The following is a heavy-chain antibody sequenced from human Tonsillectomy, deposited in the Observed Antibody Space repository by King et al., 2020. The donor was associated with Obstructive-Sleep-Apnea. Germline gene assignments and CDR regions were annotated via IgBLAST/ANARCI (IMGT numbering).Heavy chain of an antibody. D-gene: IGHD1-7*01. CDR1: GFTFDSYA. Sequence: VQLLESGGGLIQPGGSLRLSCAASGFTFDSYAMSWVRQAPGKGLEWVSGISGSGGSTFYAASVKGRFTISRDNSKNTLYLQMNSLRAEDTAVYSCAKVREAGTWPYTLDVWGQGTTVTVSS. CDR2: ISGSGGST. J-gene: IGHJ6*02. V-gene: IGHV3-23*01. CDR3: AKVREAGTWPYTLDV.